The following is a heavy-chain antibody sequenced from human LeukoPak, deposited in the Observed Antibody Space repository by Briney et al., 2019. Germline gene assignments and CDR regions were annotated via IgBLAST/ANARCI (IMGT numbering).Heavy chain of an antibody. CDR1: GGSFSGYY. CDR2: ISNSGTT. Sequence: SETLSLTCAVYGGSFSGYYWSWIRQPPGKGLEWIGFISNSGTTNYNPSLKSRVTISVDTSKNQFSLKLSSVTAADTAVYYCARTTMVRGTYYMDVWGKGTTVTISS. V-gene: IGHV4-59*01. J-gene: IGHJ6*03. D-gene: IGHD3-10*01. CDR3: ARTTMVRGTYYMDV.